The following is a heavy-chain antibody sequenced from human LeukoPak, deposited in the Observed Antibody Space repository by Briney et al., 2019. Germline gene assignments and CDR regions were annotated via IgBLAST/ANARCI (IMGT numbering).Heavy chain of an antibody. J-gene: IGHJ4*02. D-gene: IGHD1-26*01. CDR1: GGSFSGYY. CDR2: INHSGST. Sequence: PSETLSLTCAVYGGSFSGYYWSWIRQPPGKGLEWIGEINHSGSTNYNPSLKSRVTISVDTSKNQFSLRLNFVTAADTAVYYCARRMGALDFWGQGALVTVSS. V-gene: IGHV4-34*01. CDR3: ARRMGALDF.